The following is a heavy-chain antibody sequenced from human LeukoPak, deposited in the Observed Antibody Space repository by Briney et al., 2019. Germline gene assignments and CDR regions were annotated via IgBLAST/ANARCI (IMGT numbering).Heavy chain of an antibody. CDR1: GFTFSSYA. D-gene: IGHD4-17*01. V-gene: IGHV3-23*01. CDR3: ASTYMTTVTTGDY. Sequence: GGSLRLSCAASGFTFSSYAMSWLRQAPGKGLEGFSAISGSGGSTYYADPVKGRFTISRDNSKNTLYLQMNSLRAEDTAVYYCASTYMTTVTTGDYWGQGTLVTVSS. CDR2: ISGSGGST. J-gene: IGHJ4*02.